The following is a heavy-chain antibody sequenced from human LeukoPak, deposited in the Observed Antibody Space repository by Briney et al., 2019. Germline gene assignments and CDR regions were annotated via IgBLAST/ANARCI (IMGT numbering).Heavy chain of an antibody. V-gene: IGHV4-31*03. J-gene: IGHJ4*02. CDR2: IYYSGST. D-gene: IGHD3-3*01. CDR1: GGSVSSGSYY. CDR3: ARGFFGGPFDY. Sequence: SETLSLTCTVSGGSVSSGSYYWSWIRQPPGKGLEWIGYIYYSGSTYYNPSLKSRVTISVDTSKNQFSLKLSSVTAADTAVYYCARGFFGGPFDYWGQGTLVTVSS.